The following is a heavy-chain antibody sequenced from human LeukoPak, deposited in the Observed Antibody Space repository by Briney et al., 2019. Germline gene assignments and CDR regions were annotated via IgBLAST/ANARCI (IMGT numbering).Heavy chain of an antibody. D-gene: IGHD6-19*01. CDR1: GDIVSSNSAA. CDR2: TYYRSKWYN. Sequence: SQSLSLTCAISGDIVSSNSAAWNWIRQSPSRGLEWLERTYYRSKWYNDYAVSVKSRITINPDTSKNQSSLQLNSVTPEDTAVYYCAREFTKEWLLYYFDYWGQGTLVTVSS. J-gene: IGHJ4*02. V-gene: IGHV6-1*01. CDR3: AREFTKEWLLYYFDY.